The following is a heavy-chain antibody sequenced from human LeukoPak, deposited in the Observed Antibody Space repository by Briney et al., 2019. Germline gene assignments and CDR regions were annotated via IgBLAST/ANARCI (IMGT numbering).Heavy chain of an antibody. CDR2: ISSSSSYI. Sequence: GSLRLSCAASGFTFSSYSMNWVRQAPGKGLEWVSSISSSSSYIYYADSVKGRFTISRDNAKNSLYLQMNSLRAEDTAVYYCARAGKTLGYYFDYWGQGTLVTVSS. CDR3: ARAGKTLGYYFDY. CDR1: GFTFSSYS. J-gene: IGHJ4*02. D-gene: IGHD7-27*01. V-gene: IGHV3-21*01.